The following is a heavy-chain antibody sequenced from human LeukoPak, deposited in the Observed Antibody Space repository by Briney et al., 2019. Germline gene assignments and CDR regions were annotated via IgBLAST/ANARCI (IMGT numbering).Heavy chain of an antibody. D-gene: IGHD6-19*01. CDR2: IYYSGST. J-gene: IGHJ4*02. V-gene: IGHV4-39*07. CDR3: ARAVTPGYSSGYTGDYFDY. CDR1: GGSISSSSYY. Sequence: SETLSLTCTVSGGSISSSSYYWGWIRQPPGKGLEWIGSIYYSGSTYYNPSLKSRVTISVDTSKNQFSLKLSSVTAADTAVYYCARAVTPGYSSGYTGDYFDYWGQGTLVTVSS.